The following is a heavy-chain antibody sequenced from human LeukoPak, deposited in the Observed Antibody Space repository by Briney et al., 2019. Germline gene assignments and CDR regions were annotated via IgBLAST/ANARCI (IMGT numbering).Heavy chain of an antibody. CDR3: ATRTLSVIPAYYCYGMDV. CDR1: GFTVSSNY. Sequence: GGSLRLSCAASGFTVSSNYMSWVRQAPGKGLEWVSVIYSGGSTYYADSVKGRFTISRDNSKNTLYLQMNSLRAEDTAVYYCATRTLSVIPAYYCYGMDVWGQGTTVTVSS. CDR2: IYSGGST. D-gene: IGHD2-2*01. J-gene: IGHJ6*02. V-gene: IGHV3-53*01.